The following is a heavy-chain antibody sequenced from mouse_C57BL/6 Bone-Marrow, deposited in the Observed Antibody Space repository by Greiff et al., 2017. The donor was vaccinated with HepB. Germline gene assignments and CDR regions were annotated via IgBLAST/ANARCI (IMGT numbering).Heavy chain of an antibody. J-gene: IGHJ4*01. V-gene: IGHV5-6*01. CDR3: ARVEVYYAMDY. Sequence: EVKVVDSGGDLVKPGGSLKLSCAASGFTFSSYGMSWVRQTPDKRLEWVATISSGGSYTYYPDSVKGRFTISRDNAKNTLYLQMSSLKSEDTAMYYCARVEVYYAMDYWGQGTSVTVSS. CDR2: ISSGGSYT. CDR1: GFTFSSYG.